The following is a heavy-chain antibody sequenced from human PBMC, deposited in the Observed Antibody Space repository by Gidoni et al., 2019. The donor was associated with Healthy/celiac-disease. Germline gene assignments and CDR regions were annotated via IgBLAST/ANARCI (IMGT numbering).Heavy chain of an antibody. CDR2: IYYSGST. Sequence: QVQLQESGPGLVKPSQTLSLTCTVYGGSISSGGYYWSWIRQHPGKGLEWIGYIYYSGSTYYNPSLKSRVTISVDTSKNQFSLKLSCVTAADTAVYYCARVDPKEKGFDYWGQGTLVTVSS. J-gene: IGHJ4*02. CDR3: ARVDPKEKGFDY. CDR1: GGSISSGGYY. V-gene: IGHV4-31*03.